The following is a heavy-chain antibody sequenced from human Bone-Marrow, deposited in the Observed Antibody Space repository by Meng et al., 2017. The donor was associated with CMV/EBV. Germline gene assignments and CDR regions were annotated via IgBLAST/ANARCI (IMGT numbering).Heavy chain of an antibody. CDR1: GFSLSTSGMC. V-gene: IGHV2-70*20. J-gene: IGHJ4*02. D-gene: IGHD6-13*01. CDR2: IDWDDDK. CDR3: ARGPSSSSACFDY. Sequence: SGLTLVKPTHTLTLTCTFSGFSLSTSGMCVSWVRQPPGKALEWLALIDWDDDKYYSTSLKPRLTISKDTSKNQVVLTMTNMDPVDTATYYCARGPSSSSACFDYWGQGTRVTVSS.